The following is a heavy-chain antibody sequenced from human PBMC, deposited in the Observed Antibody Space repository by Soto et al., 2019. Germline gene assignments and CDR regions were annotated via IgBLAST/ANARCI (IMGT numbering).Heavy chain of an antibody. V-gene: IGHV1-69*02. Sequence: ASVKVSCKASGGTFSSYTISWVRQAPGQGLEWMGRIIPILGIANYAQKFQGRVTITADKSTSTAYMELSSLRSEDTAVYYCARRRVAEVVPDPVDYYYMDVWGKGTTVTVSS. CDR2: IIPILGIA. D-gene: IGHD2-2*01. CDR3: ARRRVAEVVPDPVDYYYMDV. J-gene: IGHJ6*03. CDR1: GGTFSSYT.